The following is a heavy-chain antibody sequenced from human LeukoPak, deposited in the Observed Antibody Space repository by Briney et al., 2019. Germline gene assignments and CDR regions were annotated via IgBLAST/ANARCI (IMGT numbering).Heavy chain of an antibody. CDR1: GYTFTGYY. CDR3: ARAEYSSGWYVP. Sequence: ASVKVSCKASGYTFTGYYMHWVRQAPGQGLEWMGRINPNSGGTNYAQKFQGRVTMTRDTSNSTAYMELSRLRSDDTAVYYCARAEYSSGWYVPWGRGTLVTVSS. V-gene: IGHV1-2*06. CDR2: INPNSGGT. D-gene: IGHD6-19*01. J-gene: IGHJ5*02.